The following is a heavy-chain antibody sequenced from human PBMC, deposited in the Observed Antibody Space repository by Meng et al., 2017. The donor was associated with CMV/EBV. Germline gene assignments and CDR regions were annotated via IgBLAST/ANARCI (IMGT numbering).Heavy chain of an antibody. CDR2: IYWDDDK. J-gene: IGHJ4*02. Sequence: QLTVKDSWSPLVKPTQTLTLSCTFSGISLTTSEEGVAWISQSRGEALACLGIIYWDDDKKFRRSMKTRLTITNDTSKTQVALIMTNMDPVDTATYYCTHTTRSFGGHFLEGPTFDSWGQGILVTVSS. V-gene: IGHV2-5*02. D-gene: IGHD3-16*01. CDR3: THTTRSFGGHFLEGPTFDS. CDR1: GISLTTSEEG.